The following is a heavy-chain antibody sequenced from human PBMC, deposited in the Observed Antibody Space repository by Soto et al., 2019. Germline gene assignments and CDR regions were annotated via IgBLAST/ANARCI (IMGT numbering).Heavy chain of an antibody. CDR1: GFTFSSYG. Sequence: GRSLRLSCAASGFTFSSYGMHWVRQAPGKGLEWVAVISYDGSNKYYADSVKGRFTISRDNSKNTLYLQMNSLRAEDTAVYYCAKGDYGDYRIDYWGQGTLVTVSS. CDR3: AKGDYGDYRIDY. CDR2: ISYDGSNK. V-gene: IGHV3-30*18. D-gene: IGHD4-17*01. J-gene: IGHJ4*02.